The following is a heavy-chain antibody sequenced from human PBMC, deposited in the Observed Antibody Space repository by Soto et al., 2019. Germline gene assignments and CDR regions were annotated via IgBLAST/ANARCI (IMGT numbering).Heavy chain of an antibody. CDR1: GYSFTSYW. CDR3: ARRVRLLTGLHCFDY. J-gene: IGHJ4*02. D-gene: IGHD7-27*01. Sequence: PGESLTISCKGSGYSFTSYWIGWVRQMPGKGLEWMGIIYPGDSDTRYSPSFQGQVTISADKSISTAYLQWSSLKASDTAMYYCARRVRLLTGLHCFDYWGQGTLVTVS. CDR2: IYPGDSDT. V-gene: IGHV5-51*01.